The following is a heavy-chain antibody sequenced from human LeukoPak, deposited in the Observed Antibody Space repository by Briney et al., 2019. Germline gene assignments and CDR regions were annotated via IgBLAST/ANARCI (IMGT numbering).Heavy chain of an antibody. V-gene: IGHV1-24*01. CDR3: ATVTGGGVYDSTRLGSYYFDY. Sequence: ASVKVSCKVSGYTLTELSMHWVRQAPGKGLEWMGGFDPEDGETIYAQKFQGRVTMTEDTSTDTAYMELSSLRSEDTAVYYCATVTGGGVYDSTRLGSYYFDYWGQGTLVTVSS. D-gene: IGHD3-22*01. CDR2: FDPEDGET. CDR1: GYTLTELS. J-gene: IGHJ4*02.